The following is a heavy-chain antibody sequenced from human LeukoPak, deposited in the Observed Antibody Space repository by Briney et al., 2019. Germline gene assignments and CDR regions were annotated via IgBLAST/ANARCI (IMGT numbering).Heavy chain of an antibody. V-gene: IGHV1-2*02. CDR2: INPNSGGT. CDR3: ASGARITMIVVVKDFDI. D-gene: IGHD3-22*01. CDR1: GYTFTGYY. J-gene: IGHJ3*02. Sequence: ASVKVSCKASGYTFTGYYMHWVRQAPGQGLEWMGWINPNSGGTNYAQKFQGRVTMTRDTSISTAYMELSRLRSDDTAVYYCASGARITMIVVVKDFDIWGQGTMVTVSS.